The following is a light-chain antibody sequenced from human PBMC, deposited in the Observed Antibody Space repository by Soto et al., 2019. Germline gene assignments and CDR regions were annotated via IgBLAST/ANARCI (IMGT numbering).Light chain of an antibody. CDR1: SSDVGNYKF. CDR3: SSYTSSSTYV. CDR2: EVS. V-gene: IGLV2-14*01. J-gene: IGLJ1*01. Sequence: QSALAQPDSVSGSPGQSITISCTGTSSDVGNYKFVSWFQQLPGKAPKLMIYEVSNRPSGVSNRFSGSKSGNTASLTISGLQAEDEADYYCSSYTSSSTYVFGTGTKVTV.